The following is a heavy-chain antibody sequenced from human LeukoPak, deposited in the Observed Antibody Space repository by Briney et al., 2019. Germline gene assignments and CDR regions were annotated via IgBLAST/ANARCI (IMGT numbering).Heavy chain of an antibody. J-gene: IGHJ4*02. V-gene: IGHV1-8*01. Sequence: ASVKVSCKASGYTFTSYDINWVRQATGQGLEWMGWMDPNSGNTGYAQKFQGRVTMTRNTSISTAYMELSSLRSEDTAVYYCARWTGDSTVTGFGYWGQGTLVTVSS. CDR2: MDPNSGNT. D-gene: IGHD4-17*01. CDR1: GYTFTSYD. CDR3: ARWTGDSTVTGFGY.